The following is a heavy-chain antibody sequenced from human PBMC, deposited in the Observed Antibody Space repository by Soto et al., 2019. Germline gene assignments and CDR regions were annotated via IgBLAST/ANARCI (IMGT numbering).Heavy chain of an antibody. CDR2: IYYSGST. CDR3: AREYGRYYNGMDV. CDR1: GGSISNGDYY. D-gene: IGHD3-10*01. Sequence: QVQLQESGPGLVKASQTLSLTCAVSGGSISNGDYYWSWIRQPPGKGLEWVGNIYYSGSTYYNPYLKSRVTISVDTSKNQFSLKLSSVTAADTAVYSCAREYGRYYNGMDVWGQGTTVTVSS. J-gene: IGHJ6*02. V-gene: IGHV4-30-4*01.